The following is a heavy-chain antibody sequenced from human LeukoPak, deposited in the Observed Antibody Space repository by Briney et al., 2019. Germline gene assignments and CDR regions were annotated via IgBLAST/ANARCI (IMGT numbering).Heavy chain of an antibody. J-gene: IGHJ4*02. CDR1: GFTFSSYE. CDR2: ISSSGSTV. Sequence: GGSLRLSCAASGFTFSSYEMNWVRQAPGKGLEWVSYISSSGSTVYYADSVKGRFTISRDNAKNSLYLQMNSLRAEDTAVYYCGFLYYFDYWGQGTLVTVSS. CDR3: GFLYYFDY. D-gene: IGHD3-10*01. V-gene: IGHV3-48*03.